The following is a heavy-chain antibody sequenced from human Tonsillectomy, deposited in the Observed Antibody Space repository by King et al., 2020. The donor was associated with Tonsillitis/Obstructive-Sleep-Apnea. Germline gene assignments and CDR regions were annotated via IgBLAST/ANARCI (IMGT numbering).Heavy chain of an antibody. J-gene: IGHJ6*03. CDR1: GYSFTSDW. CDR3: ARRGVTGYYYYYYMDV. D-gene: IGHD2-21*02. Sequence: GQLVQSGAEVKKPGEYLKISCKGSGYSFTSDWNGWVRQMPGKGLEVMGFIYPGDSYNRYSPSFQGHVTISVDKSISTAYLQWSSLKASDTAIYYCARRGVTGYYYYYYMDVWGKGTTVTVSS. CDR2: IYPGDSYN. V-gene: IGHV5-51*01.